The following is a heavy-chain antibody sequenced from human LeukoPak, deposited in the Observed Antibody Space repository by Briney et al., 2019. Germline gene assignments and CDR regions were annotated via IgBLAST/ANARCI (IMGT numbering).Heavy chain of an antibody. V-gene: IGHV3-23*01. J-gene: IGHJ4*02. Sequence: GGSLRLSCAVSGFTFSTSPMAWVRQAPGKGLEWVSSIHAGGSDPFCADSVQGRCIISRDNSKNTLSLQLSNLRAEDTAIYFCAKGGHHFNPFYNWGQETLVTVSS. CDR3: AKGGHHFNPFYN. CDR1: GFTFSTSP. CDR2: IHAGGSDP.